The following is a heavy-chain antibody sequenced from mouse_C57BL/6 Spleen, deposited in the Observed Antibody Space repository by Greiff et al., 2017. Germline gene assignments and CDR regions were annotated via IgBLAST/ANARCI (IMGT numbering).Heavy chain of an antibody. CDR3: ARPNYYGSSYGYFDV. D-gene: IGHD1-1*01. V-gene: IGHV1-69*01. Sequence: QVQLQQPGAELVMPGASVKLSCKASGYTFTSYWMHWVKQRPGQGLEWIGEIDPSDSYTNYNQKFKGKSTLPVDKSSSTAYMQLSSLTSEDSAVYYCARPNYYGSSYGYFDVWGTGTTVTVSS. J-gene: IGHJ1*03. CDR2: IDPSDSYT. CDR1: GYTFTSYW.